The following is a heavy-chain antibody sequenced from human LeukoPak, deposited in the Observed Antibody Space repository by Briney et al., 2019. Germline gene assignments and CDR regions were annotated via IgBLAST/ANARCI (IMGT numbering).Heavy chain of an antibody. CDR3: ARGGYSYGNHLAFDY. CDR2: IKQDGSEK. CDR1: GFTFSSYW. J-gene: IGHJ4*02. Sequence: GGSLRLSCAASGFTFSSYWMSWVRQAPGKGLEWVANIKQDGSEKYYVDSVKGRFTISRDNAKNSLYLQMNSLRAEDTAVYYCARGGYSYGNHLAFDYWGQGTLVTVSS. V-gene: IGHV3-7*03. D-gene: IGHD5-18*01.